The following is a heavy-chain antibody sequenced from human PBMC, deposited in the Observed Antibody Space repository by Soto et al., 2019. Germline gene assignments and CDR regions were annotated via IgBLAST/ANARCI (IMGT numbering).Heavy chain of an antibody. D-gene: IGHD1-26*01. CDR2: IDNDGSST. CDR1: GFTFSSYW. Sequence: GGSLRLSCAASGFTFSSYWMHWVRQAPGKGLVWVSHIDNDGSSTTYADSVRGRFTISRDNAKNTLYLQMNSLRAEDTGVYYCVRDDFGLGLAHWGLGTQVTVSS. V-gene: IGHV3-74*03. CDR3: VRDDFGLGLAH. J-gene: IGHJ4*02.